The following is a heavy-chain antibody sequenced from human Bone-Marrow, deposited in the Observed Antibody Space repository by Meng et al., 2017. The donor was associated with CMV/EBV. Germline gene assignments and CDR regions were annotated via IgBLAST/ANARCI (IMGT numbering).Heavy chain of an antibody. J-gene: IGHJ4*02. V-gene: IGHV1-8*01. CDR1: GYTFTSYD. D-gene: IGHD6-19*01. CDR2: MNPNSGNT. Sequence: VQSVPAGVAVKKPGASVKASCKASGYTFTSYDINSVRQAAGQGLEWMGWMNPNSGNTDYAQKVQGRVTMTRNISKSTAYMDLSSLRSEDTAVYYCATGVADFEYWGQGTLVTVSS. CDR3: ATGVADFEY.